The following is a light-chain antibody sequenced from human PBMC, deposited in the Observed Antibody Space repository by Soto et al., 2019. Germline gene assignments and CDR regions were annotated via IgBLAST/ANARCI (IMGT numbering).Light chain of an antibody. CDR1: QAISSY. V-gene: IGKV1-27*01. Sequence: DIQMTQSPSSLSASVGDRVTITCRASQAISSYVAWYQQKPGKAPKLLIYDASTLQSGVPSRFSGSASGTDFTLTISSLQAEDFATYYCQKFNDAPWTFGQGTKVEIK. CDR3: QKFNDAPWT. J-gene: IGKJ1*01. CDR2: DAS.